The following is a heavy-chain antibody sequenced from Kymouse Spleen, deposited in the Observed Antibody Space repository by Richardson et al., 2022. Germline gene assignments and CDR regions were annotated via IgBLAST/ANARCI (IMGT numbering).Heavy chain of an antibody. D-gene: IGHD3-10*01. CDR2: IKSKTDGGTT. CDR1: GFTFSNAW. Sequence: EVQLVESGGGLVKPGGSLRLSCAASGFTFSNAWMSWVRQAPGKGLEWVGRIKSKTDGGTTDYAAPVKGRFTISRDDSKNTLYLQMNSLKTEDTAVYYCTTGLLLWFGELLSYDAFDIWGQGTMVTVSS. CDR3: TTGLLLWFGELLSYDAFDI. V-gene: IGHV3-15*01. J-gene: IGHJ3*02.